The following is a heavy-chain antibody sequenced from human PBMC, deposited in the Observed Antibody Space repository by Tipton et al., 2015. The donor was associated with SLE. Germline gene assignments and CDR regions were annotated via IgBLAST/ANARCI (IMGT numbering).Heavy chain of an antibody. CDR3: ARVRYYYDSSGSHWYFDL. CDR2: IYYSGST. D-gene: IGHD3-22*01. CDR1: GGSISSHY. V-gene: IGHV4-59*11. Sequence: TLSLTCTVSGGSISSHYWSWIRQPPGKGLEWIGSIYYSGSTYYNPSLKSRVTISVDTSKNQFSLKLSSVTAADTAVYYCARVRYYYDSSGSHWYFDLWGRGTLVTVSS. J-gene: IGHJ2*01.